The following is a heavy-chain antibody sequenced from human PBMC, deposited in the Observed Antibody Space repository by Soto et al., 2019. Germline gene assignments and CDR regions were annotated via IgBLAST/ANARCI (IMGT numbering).Heavy chain of an antibody. J-gene: IGHJ5*02. CDR3: ARDSNSQHWFDT. V-gene: IGHV4-59*01. CDR1: DGYIGDCY. CDR2: IYYSGTT. D-gene: IGHD6-13*01. Sequence: SLMLSVTCSVADGYIGDCYWSRIRQPPGKGLEWIGYIYYSGTTNYNPSLKSRLSISVDTSKNQFSLKLSSVTAADSAVYYCARDSNSQHWFDTWGQGTLVTVSS.